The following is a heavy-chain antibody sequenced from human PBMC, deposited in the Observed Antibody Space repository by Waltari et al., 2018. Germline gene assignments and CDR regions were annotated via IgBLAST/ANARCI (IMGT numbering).Heavy chain of an antibody. CDR2: IITIFGTA. V-gene: IGHV1-69*08. J-gene: IGHJ4*02. CDR3: AGGEDGYKSSTCDN. D-gene: IGHD5-12*01. CDR1: GRTFSSYA. Sequence: HVQLVQSAAEVRKPGSSVKVSCQAPGRTFSSYAIRWVLHPPGQGLEWMGRIITIFGTANYAQKFQSRGTITADKSTSTAYMELRSLRSEDTAVYYCAGGEDGYKSSTCDNWGQGTLVTVSS.